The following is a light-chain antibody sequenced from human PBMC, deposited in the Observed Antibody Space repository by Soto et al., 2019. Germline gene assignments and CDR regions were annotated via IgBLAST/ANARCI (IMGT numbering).Light chain of an antibody. CDR2: DVS. CDR3: QKYNSAPLT. V-gene: IGKV1-5*01. Sequence: DIQMTQSPSTLAASVGDTVTMTCRSSSKWLAWYQKKPGKAPKLLIYDVSNLERGVPPRFSGSTSGAESTLTITGLQPDDVAAYYCQKYNSAPLTFGGGTKVEIK. CDR1: SSKW. J-gene: IGKJ4*01.